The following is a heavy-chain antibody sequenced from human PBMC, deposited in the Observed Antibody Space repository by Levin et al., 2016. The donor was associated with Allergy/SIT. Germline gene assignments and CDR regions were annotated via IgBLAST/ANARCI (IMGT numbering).Heavy chain of an antibody. CDR2: IYLGDSDT. Sequence: VRQMPGKGLEWMGIIYLGDSDTKYSPSFQGQVTISADRSISTAYLQWISLKASDTAMYYCASGTGYCSSTSCYFPHGFDIWGQGTMVTVSS. J-gene: IGHJ3*02. D-gene: IGHD2-2*01. V-gene: IGHV5-51*01. CDR3: ASGTGYCSSTSCYFPHGFDI.